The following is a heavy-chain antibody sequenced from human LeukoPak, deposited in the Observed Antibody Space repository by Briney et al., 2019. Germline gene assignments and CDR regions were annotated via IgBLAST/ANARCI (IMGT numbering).Heavy chain of an antibody. CDR1: GFTFSRYW. Sequence: QPGGSLRLSCAASGFTFSRYWMSWVRQAPGKGLEWVANIKEDGSEKDFVDSVKGRLSISRDNAKNSLYLQVNSLRAEDTAVYFCTREGVGGFDIWGQGAMVTVSS. J-gene: IGHJ3*02. V-gene: IGHV3-7*01. CDR3: TREGVGGFDI. CDR2: IKEDGSEK. D-gene: IGHD3-16*01.